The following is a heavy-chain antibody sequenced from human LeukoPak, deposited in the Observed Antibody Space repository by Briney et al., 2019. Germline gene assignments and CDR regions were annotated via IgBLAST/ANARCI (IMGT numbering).Heavy chain of an antibody. Sequence: ASVKVSCKASGYTFTSYYMHWVRQAPGQGLEWMGIINPSGGSTSYTQKFQGRVTMTRDTSTSTVYMELSSLRSEDTAVYYCARGFWEENVVVPAADAFDIWGQGTMVTVSS. CDR1: GYTFTSYY. D-gene: IGHD2-2*01. V-gene: IGHV1-46*01. J-gene: IGHJ3*02. CDR3: ARGFWEENVVVPAADAFDI. CDR2: INPSGGST.